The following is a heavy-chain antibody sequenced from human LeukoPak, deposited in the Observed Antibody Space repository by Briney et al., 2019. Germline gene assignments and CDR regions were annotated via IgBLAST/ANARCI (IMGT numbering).Heavy chain of an antibody. CDR2: INPNGGST. CDR3: ARLPWETSRPPEPDY. V-gene: IGHV1-46*01. J-gene: IGHJ4*02. CDR1: GGTFSSYA. D-gene: IGHD1-14*01. Sequence: GASVKVSCKASGGTFSSYAISWVRQAPGQGLEWMGIINPNGGSTNCAQKFQGRVTMTRDTSTSTVYMELRSLRSEDTAVYYCARLPWETSRPPEPDYWGQGTLVTVSS.